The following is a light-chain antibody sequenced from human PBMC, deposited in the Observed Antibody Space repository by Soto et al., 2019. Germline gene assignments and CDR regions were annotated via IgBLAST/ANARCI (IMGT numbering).Light chain of an antibody. CDR1: QSFTSRS. CDR2: GTS. J-gene: IGKJ1*01. Sequence: EIVLTQSPGTLSLSPGERATLSCRASQSFTSRSLAWYQQKPGLAPRLLISGTSNRDAGIPDRFSGSGSGTDFTLTISRLEPEDFAVYYCQQYDSSPRTFGQGTKVDIK. V-gene: IGKV3-20*01. CDR3: QQYDSSPRT.